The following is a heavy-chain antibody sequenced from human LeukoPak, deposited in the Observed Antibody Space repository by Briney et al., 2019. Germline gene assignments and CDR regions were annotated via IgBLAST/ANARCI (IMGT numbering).Heavy chain of an antibody. CDR2: IYYSGST. CDR1: GGSISSSSYY. V-gene: IGHV4-39*01. CDR3: ARRRGVAVDY. J-gene: IGHJ4*02. D-gene: IGHD2-21*01. Sequence: PSETLPLTCTVSGGSISSSSYYWGWIRQPPGKGLEWIGSIYYSGSTYYNPSLKSRVTISVDTSKNQFSLKLSSVTAADTAVYYCARRRGVAVDYWGQGTLVTVSS.